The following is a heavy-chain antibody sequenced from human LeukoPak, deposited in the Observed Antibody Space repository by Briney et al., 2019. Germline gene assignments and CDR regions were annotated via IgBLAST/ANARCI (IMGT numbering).Heavy chain of an antibody. CDR1: GYTFTSYY. D-gene: IGHD3-22*01. J-gene: IGHJ4*02. V-gene: IGHV1-46*01. CDR3: ARVSTLNDYYDSSGYYSFDY. CDR2: INPSGGST. Sequence: ASVKVSCKASGYTFTSYYMHWVRQAPGQGLEWMGIINPSGGSTSYAQKFQGRVTMARDTSTSTVYMEPRSLRSDDTAVYYCARVSTLNDYYDSSGYYSFDYWGQGTLVTVSS.